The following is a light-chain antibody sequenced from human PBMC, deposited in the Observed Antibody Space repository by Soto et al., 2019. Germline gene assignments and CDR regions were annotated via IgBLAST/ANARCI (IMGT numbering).Light chain of an antibody. J-gene: IGKJ1*01. Sequence: EIVLTQSPATLSLSPGETATLSCRASQSVSGYIGWYQQKPGQAPRLLIYDASNRATGIPAGFSGSGSGTQFTLTISSLQSEDFAVYYCQQYGSSRTFGQGTKVDIK. CDR1: QSVSGY. CDR2: DAS. CDR3: QQYGSSRT. V-gene: IGKV3D-15*01.